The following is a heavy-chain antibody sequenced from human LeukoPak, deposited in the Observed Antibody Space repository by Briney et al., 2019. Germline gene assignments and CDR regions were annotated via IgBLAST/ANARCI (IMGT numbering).Heavy chain of an antibody. Sequence: GGSLRLSCAASGFTFSSYAMHWVRQAPGKGLEWVAVISYDGSNKYYADSVKGRFTISRDNSKNTLYLQMNSLRAEDTAVYYCARGPQDYYDSSGLDYWGQGTLVTVSS. CDR1: GFTFSSYA. D-gene: IGHD3-22*01. J-gene: IGHJ4*02. CDR2: ISYDGSNK. CDR3: ARGPQDYYDSSGLDY. V-gene: IGHV3-30*01.